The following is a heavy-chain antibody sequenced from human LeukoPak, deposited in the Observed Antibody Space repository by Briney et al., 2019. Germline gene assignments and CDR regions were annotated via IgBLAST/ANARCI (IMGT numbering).Heavy chain of an antibody. CDR2: IYSGGNT. CDR1: GFTVSINS. D-gene: IGHD4-11*01. Sequence: GGSLRLSCTVSGFTVSINSMSRVRQAPGKGLEWVSFIYSGGNTHYSDSVKGRFTISRDNSKNTLYLQMNSLRADDTAVYYCAKGGSSYSEMDYWGQGTLVTVSS. CDR3: AKGGSSYSEMDY. J-gene: IGHJ4*02. V-gene: IGHV3-53*01.